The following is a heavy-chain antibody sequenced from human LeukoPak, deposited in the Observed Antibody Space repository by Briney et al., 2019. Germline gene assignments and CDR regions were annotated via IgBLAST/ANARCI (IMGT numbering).Heavy chain of an antibody. CDR2: IKSKTDGGTT. D-gene: IGHD3-10*01. CDR1: GFTFSNAW. J-gene: IGHJ4*02. Sequence: GGSLRLSCAASGFTFSNAWMSWVRQAPGKGLEWVGRIKSKTDGGTTDYAAPVKGRFTISRDDSKNTLYLQMNSLKTEDTAVYYCTTCVYWGVDPFDYWGQGTLVTVSS. CDR3: TTCVYWGVDPFDY. V-gene: IGHV3-15*01.